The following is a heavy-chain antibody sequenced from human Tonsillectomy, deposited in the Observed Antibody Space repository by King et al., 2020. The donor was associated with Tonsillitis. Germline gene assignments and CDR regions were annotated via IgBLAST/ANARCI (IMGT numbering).Heavy chain of an antibody. D-gene: IGHD6-19*01. Sequence: QLVQSGAEGKKPGESLSTPLKSSGYSFANYGIVWVRPITRTGMELMGIINPGNYDTRYSPSFQGHVTISADKSISTAYLQWSSLKASDTAIYYCARSDRTQQWLGDYWGQGTLVTVSS. V-gene: IGHV5-51*01. J-gene: IGHJ4*02. CDR1: GYSFANYG. CDR3: ARSDRTQQWLGDY. CDR2: INPGNYDT.